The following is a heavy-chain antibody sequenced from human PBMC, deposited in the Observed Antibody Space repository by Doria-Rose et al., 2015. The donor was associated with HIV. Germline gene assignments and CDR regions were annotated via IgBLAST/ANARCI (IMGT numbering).Heavy chain of an antibody. Sequence: RLSCAASGFTVSSNYMSWVRQAPGKGLEWVSVIYSDGRTYYADSVKGRFTVSRDNSKNTLYLQINSLGAEDTAVYYCARDPFQSWAYWGQGTLVTVSS. CDR1: GFTVSSNY. J-gene: IGHJ4*02. V-gene: IGHV3-53*01. CDR2: IYSDGRT. D-gene: IGHD3-16*01. CDR3: ARDPFQSWAY.